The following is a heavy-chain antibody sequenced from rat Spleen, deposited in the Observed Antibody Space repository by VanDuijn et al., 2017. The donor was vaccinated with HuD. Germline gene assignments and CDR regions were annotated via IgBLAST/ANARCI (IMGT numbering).Heavy chain of an antibody. CDR3: TRDGEQLVYYFDY. J-gene: IGHJ2*01. CDR1: GFTFSNYY. Sequence: EVQLVESGGGLVQPGRSMKLSCAASGFTFSNYYMAWVRQAPTKGLEWVASISTGGGNTYYRDSVKGRFTVSRDIAKSTLYLQMDSLRSEDTATYYCTRDGEQLVYYFDYWGQGVMVTVSS. CDR2: ISTGGGNT. V-gene: IGHV5-25*01. D-gene: IGHD1-10*01.